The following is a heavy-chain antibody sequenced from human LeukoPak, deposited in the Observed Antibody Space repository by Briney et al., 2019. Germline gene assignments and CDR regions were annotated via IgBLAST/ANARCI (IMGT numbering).Heavy chain of an antibody. CDR1: GFTFSSYW. D-gene: IGHD2-21*01. CDR3: ARIKSQGVVVPLLRSTYYFDY. Sequence: PGGSLRLSCAASGFTFSSYWMSWVRQAPGKGLEWVANIKQDGSEKDYVDSVKGRFTISRDTAKNSLYLQMNSLRAEDTAVYYRARIKSQGVVVPLLRSTYYFDYWGQGTLVTVSS. CDR2: IKQDGSEK. J-gene: IGHJ4*02. V-gene: IGHV3-7*01.